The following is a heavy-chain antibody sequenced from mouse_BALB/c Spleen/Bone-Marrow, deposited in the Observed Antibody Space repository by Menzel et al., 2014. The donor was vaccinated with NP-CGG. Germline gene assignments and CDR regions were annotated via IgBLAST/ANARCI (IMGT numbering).Heavy chain of an antibody. CDR1: GFSLTDYG. V-gene: IGHV2-6-7*01. CDR2: IWGDGTT. J-gene: IGHJ4*01. CDR3: AREKYGNYYAMGY. D-gene: IGHD2-10*02. Sequence: VQLQQSGPGLVAPSQSLSITCTVSGFSLTDYGINWVRQPPGKGLEWLGMIWGDGTTDYNSALRSRLSTNKDNSRSQVFLKMNSLQTDDTARYCCAREKYGNYYAMGYWGQGTSVTVSS.